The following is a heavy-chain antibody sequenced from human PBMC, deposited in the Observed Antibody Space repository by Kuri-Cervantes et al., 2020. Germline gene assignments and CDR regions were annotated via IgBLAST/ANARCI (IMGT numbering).Heavy chain of an antibody. CDR3: ARGARHPTYGMDA. Sequence: SETLSLTCTVSGGSISSYSWSWIRQPPGKGLESIGYIYYTGSTSYKPSLKSRVTISVDTSKNQFSLKLSSVTAADTAVYYCARGARHPTYGMDAWGQGTTVTVSS. D-gene: IGHD1-26*01. CDR2: IYYTGST. J-gene: IGHJ6*02. V-gene: IGHV4-59*12. CDR1: GGSISSYS.